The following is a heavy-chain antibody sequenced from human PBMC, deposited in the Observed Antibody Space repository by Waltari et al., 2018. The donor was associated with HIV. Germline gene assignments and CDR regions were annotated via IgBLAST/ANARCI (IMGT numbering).Heavy chain of an antibody. D-gene: IGHD4-17*01. J-gene: IGHJ4*02. CDR3: ARRTALTWDY. CDR1: GGSISSSSYY. V-gene: IGHV4-39*01. Sequence: QLQLQESGPGLVKPSETLSLTCTVSGGSISSSSYYWGWISQPPGEGLEWIGSIYYSGSSYYNPSLKSRVTISVDTTKNQFSLKLSSVTAADTAVYYGARRTALTWDYWGQGTLVTVSS. CDR2: IYYSGSS.